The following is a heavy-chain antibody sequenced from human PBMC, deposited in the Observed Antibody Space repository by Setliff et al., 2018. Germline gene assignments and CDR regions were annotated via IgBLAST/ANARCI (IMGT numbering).Heavy chain of an antibody. D-gene: IGHD2-2*01. CDR2: INQSGST. CDR3: ARGYPVTFDI. J-gene: IGHJ3*02. V-gene: IGHV4-34*01. CDR1: GGSFNSYY. Sequence: SETLSLTCAVYGGSFNSYYWSWIRQPPGKGLEWNGEINQSGSTNYTPSLKSRFTISRDNAKNSLYLQMNSLRAEDTAVYYCARGYPVTFDIWGQGTMVTVSS.